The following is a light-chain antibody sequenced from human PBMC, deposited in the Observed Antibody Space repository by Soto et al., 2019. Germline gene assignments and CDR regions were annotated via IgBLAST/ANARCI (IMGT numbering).Light chain of an antibody. CDR2: GNS. CDR3: SSYTSSSTLV. J-gene: IGLJ1*01. V-gene: IGLV1-40*01. Sequence: QCVLTQPPSVSGAPGQRVTISCTGSSSNIGAGYDVHWYQQLPGTAPKLLIYGNSNRPSGVPDRFSGSKSGNSASLTIPGLQAEDEADYYCSSYTSSSTLVFGTGTKVTVL. CDR1: SSNIGAGYD.